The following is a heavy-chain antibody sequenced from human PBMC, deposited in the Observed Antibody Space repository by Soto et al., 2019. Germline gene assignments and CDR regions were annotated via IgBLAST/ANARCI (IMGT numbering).Heavy chain of an antibody. J-gene: IGHJ6*03. CDR1: GFTFSSYA. CDR2: ISGSGGST. V-gene: IGHV3-23*01. Sequence: EVQLLESGGGLVQPGGSLRLSCAASGFTFSSYAMSWVRQAPGKGLEWVSAISGSGGSTYYADSVKGRFTISRDNSKNTLYLQMNSLRAEDTAVYYCAKHDCSSTSCYAVLPGSYYYYYMDVWGKGTTVTVSS. CDR3: AKHDCSSTSCYAVLPGSYYYYYMDV. D-gene: IGHD2-2*01.